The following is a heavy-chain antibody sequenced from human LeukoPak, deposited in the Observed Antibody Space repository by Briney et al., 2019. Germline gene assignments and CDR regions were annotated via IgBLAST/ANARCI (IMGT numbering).Heavy chain of an antibody. Sequence: SETLSLTCAVYGGSFSGYYWSCIRQPPGKGLEWIGEINHSGSTNYHPSLKSRVTISVDTSKNQFSLKLSSVTAADTAVYYCARHGLRGSPDYWGQGTLVTASS. J-gene: IGHJ4*02. D-gene: IGHD3-16*01. CDR2: INHSGST. V-gene: IGHV4-34*01. CDR3: ARHGLRGSPDY. CDR1: GGSFSGYY.